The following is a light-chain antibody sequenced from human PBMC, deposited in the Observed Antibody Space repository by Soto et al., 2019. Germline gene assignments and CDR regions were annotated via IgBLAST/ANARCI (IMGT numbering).Light chain of an antibody. CDR1: QSINNW. CDR3: QQYNRYST. J-gene: IGKJ2*01. V-gene: IGKV1-5*03. Sequence: DIQMTQSPSTLSASVEDRVTITCRASQSINNWLAWYQQRPGKAPKLLIYKASSLQSGVPSRFSGSGSGTEFTLTISSLQPDDFATYYCQQYNRYSTFGQGTKLEIK. CDR2: KAS.